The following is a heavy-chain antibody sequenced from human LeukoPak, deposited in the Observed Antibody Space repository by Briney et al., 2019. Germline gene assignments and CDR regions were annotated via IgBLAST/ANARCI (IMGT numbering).Heavy chain of an antibody. CDR1: AFSLSAYN. V-gene: IGHV3-23*01. D-gene: IGHD3-22*01. CDR3: AKKGYYDGSGYYMYYFDH. CDR2: ISGSGGTA. J-gene: IGHJ4*02. Sequence: GGSLRLSCAASAFSLSAYNMNWVRQAPGKGLEWVSAISGSGGTAYYADSVKGRFTISRGNSKNTLYLQMNSLRAEDTAVYYCAKKGYYDGSGYYMYYFDHWGQGTPVTVSS.